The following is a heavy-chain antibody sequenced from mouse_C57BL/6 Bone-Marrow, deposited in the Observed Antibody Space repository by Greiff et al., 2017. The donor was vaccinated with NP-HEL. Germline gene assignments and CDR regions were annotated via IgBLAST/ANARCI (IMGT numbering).Heavy chain of an antibody. D-gene: IGHD1-1*01. CDR3: ASHYYGSSLYAMDY. Sequence: VQLQESGPGLVAPSQSLSITCTVSGFSLTSYAISWVRQPPGKGLEWLGVIWTGGGTNYNSALKSRLSISKDNTKSQVFLKMNSLQTDDTARYYCASHYYGSSLYAMDYWGQGTSVTVSS. CDR2: IWTGGGT. V-gene: IGHV2-9-1*01. CDR1: GFSLTSYA. J-gene: IGHJ4*01.